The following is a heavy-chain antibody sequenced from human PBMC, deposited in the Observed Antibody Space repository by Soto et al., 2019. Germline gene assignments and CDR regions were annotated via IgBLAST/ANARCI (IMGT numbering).Heavy chain of an antibody. CDR2: VSYSGTS. D-gene: IGHD2-8*02. CDR1: GGPISTSAYY. V-gene: IGHV4-39*01. CDR3: ASPREGQVVYAAGW. J-gene: IGHJ4*02. Sequence: QLQLQESGPGLVKPSETLSLTCTVSGGPISTSAYYWAWIRQPPGKGLEWIGTVSYSGTSSYHPSLKSRVTISLDTPKNQFSLQLTSVTAADTAFYYCASPREGQVVYAAGWWGQGVLVTVSS.